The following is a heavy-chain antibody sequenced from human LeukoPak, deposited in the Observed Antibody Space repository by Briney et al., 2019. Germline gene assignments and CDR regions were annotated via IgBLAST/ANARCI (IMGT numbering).Heavy chain of an antibody. J-gene: IGHJ6*03. D-gene: IGHD2-15*01. CDR2: IKSKTDGGTT. Sequence: GGSLRLSCAASGFTFSSYAMSWVRQAPGKGLEWVGRIKSKTDGGTTDYAAPVKGRFTISRDDSKNTLYLQMNSLKTEDTAVYYCTTLLGYCSGGSCYNYYYYYMDVWGKGTTVTVPS. CDR3: TTLLGYCSGGSCYNYYYYYMDV. CDR1: GFTFSSYA. V-gene: IGHV3-15*01.